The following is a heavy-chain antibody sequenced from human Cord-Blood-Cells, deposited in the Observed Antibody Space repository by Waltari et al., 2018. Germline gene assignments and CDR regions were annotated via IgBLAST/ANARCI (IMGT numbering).Heavy chain of an antibody. D-gene: IGHD1-7*01. Sequence: QVQLVQSGAEVKKPGSSVKVSCKASGGTFSSYAISWVRQAPGQGLEWMGRIIPSLGIANYAQKFQGRVTITADKSTSTAYMELSSLRSEDTAVYYCARKPRAGTTYYFDYWGQGTLVTVSS. CDR3: ARKPRAGTTYYFDY. J-gene: IGHJ4*02. CDR2: IIPSLGIA. CDR1: GGTFSSYA. V-gene: IGHV1-69*09.